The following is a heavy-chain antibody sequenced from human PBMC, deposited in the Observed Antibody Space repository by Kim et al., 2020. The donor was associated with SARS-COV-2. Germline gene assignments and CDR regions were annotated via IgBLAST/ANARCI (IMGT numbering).Heavy chain of an antibody. J-gene: IGHJ4*02. CDR3: ARDPPNYYYDSSGYFDY. CDR1: GFTFSSYG. V-gene: IGHV3-33*01. D-gene: IGHD3-22*01. CDR2: IWYDGSNK. Sequence: GGSLRLSCAASGFTFSSYGMHWVRQAPGKGLEWVAVIWYDGSNKYYADSVKGRFTISRDNSKNTLYLQMNSLRAEDTAVYYCARDPPNYYYDSSGYFDYWGQGTLVNVSS.